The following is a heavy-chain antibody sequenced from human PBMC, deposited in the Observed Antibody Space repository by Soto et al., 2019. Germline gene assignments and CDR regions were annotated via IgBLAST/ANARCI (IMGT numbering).Heavy chain of an antibody. Sequence: QVQLVESGGGVVQPGRSLRLSCAASGFTFSSYGMHWVRQAPGKGLEWVAVISYDGSNKYHADSVKGRFTISRDNSKNTLYLQMNSLRAEDTAVYYCAKGGHYYDSSGYYPRDYWGQGTLVTVSS. CDR3: AKGGHYYDSSGYYPRDY. V-gene: IGHV3-30*18. J-gene: IGHJ4*02. CDR2: ISYDGSNK. D-gene: IGHD3-22*01. CDR1: GFTFSSYG.